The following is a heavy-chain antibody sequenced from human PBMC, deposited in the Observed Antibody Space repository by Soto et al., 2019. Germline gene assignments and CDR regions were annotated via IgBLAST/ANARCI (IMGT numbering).Heavy chain of an antibody. CDR3: TIAYRYCSGANCYTFDY. V-gene: IGHV3-30-3*01. CDR2: ISYDGSNK. CDR1: GFTFSSYA. Sequence: GGSLRLSCAASGFTFSSYAMHWVRQAPGKGLEWVAVISYDGSNKYYADSVKGRFTISRDNAKNSLYLQMNSLRAEDTAVYYCTIAYRYCSGANCYTFDYWGLGSLATVSS. D-gene: IGHD2-15*01. J-gene: IGHJ4*02.